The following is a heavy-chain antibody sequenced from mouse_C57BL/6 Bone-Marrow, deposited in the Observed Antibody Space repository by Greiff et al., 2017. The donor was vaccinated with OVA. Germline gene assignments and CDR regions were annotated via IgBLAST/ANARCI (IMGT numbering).Heavy chain of an antibody. CDR2: IDPENGDT. CDR1: GFNIKDDY. V-gene: IGHV14-4*01. CDR3: TNNYYAMDY. Sequence: EVQLQQSGAELVRPGASVKLSCTASGFNIKDDYMHWVKQRPEQGLEWIGWIDPENGDTEYASKFQGKATITADTSSNTAYLQLSSLTSDDTSVYYCTNNYYAMDYWGQGTSVTVSS. J-gene: IGHJ4*01.